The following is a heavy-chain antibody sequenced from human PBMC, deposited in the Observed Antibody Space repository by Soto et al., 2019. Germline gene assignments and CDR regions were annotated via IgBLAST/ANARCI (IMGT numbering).Heavy chain of an antibody. D-gene: IGHD2-8*02. CDR1: GGSFSGYY. CDR3: ARDKITGPFDY. J-gene: IGHJ4*02. Sequence: QVQLQQWGAGLLKPSETLSLTCAVYGGSFSGYYWTWIRQPPGTGLEWIGEINHSGSTNYNPSLKSRVTISVDTSKNQFSPKLTPVTAAETAVYYCARDKITGPFDYWDEGNLVTVSS. CDR2: INHSGST. V-gene: IGHV4-34*01.